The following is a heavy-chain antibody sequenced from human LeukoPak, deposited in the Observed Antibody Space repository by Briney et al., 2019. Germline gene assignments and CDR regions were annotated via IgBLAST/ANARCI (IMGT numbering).Heavy chain of an antibody. CDR3: ARHQIAAAGITGAAFDI. D-gene: IGHD6-13*01. V-gene: IGHV4-59*01. J-gene: IGHJ3*02. Sequence: SETLSLTCTVSGGSISSYYWSWIRQPPGKGLEWIGYIYYSGSTNYNPSLKSRVTISVDTSKNQFSLKLSSVTAADTAVYYCARHQIAAAGITGAAFDIWGQGTMVTVSS. CDR1: GGSISSYY. CDR2: IYYSGST.